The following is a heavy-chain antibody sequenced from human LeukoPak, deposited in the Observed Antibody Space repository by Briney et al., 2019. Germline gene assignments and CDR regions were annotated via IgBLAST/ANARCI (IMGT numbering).Heavy chain of an antibody. CDR1: GYVFTKYG. V-gene: IGHV1-3*01. Sequence: ASVKVSCKASGYVFTKYGMHWVRQAPGQSLEWMGWIYAGNGNTKYSQKFQGRVTITRDTSASTAYMEVSSLRSEDTAVYYCARDSKWSGDYWGQGTLVTVSS. J-gene: IGHJ4*02. CDR2: IYAGNGNT. CDR3: ARDSKWSGDY. D-gene: IGHD2-15*01.